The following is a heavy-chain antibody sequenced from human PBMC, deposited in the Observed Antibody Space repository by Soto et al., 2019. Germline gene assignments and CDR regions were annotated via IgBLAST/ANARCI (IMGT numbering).Heavy chain of an antibody. V-gene: IGHV5-10-1*01. J-gene: IGHJ4*02. Sequence: GESLKISWKGSGYSFAGYWITWVRQKPGKGLEWMGRIDPSDSQTYYSPSFRGHVTISATKSITTVFLQWSSLRASDTAMYYCARQIYDSGTGPNFQYYFDSWGQGTPVTVSS. D-gene: IGHD6-13*01. CDR3: ARQIYDSGTGPNFQYYFDS. CDR1: GYSFAGYW. CDR2: IDPSDSQT.